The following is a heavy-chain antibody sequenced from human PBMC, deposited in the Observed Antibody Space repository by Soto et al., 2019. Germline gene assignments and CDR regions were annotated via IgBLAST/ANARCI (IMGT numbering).Heavy chain of an antibody. J-gene: IGHJ3*01. CDR1: GGPFGSSA. CDR3: ARLRRDWGDAFDL. D-gene: IGHD3-16*01. CDR2: IIPVFDKA. Sequence: QVQLVQSGADVKKPGSSVRVSCKTSGGPFGSSAISWVRQAPAQRLEWIGEIIPVFDKANYAQNFQGRLTITADGATATVCMQLSSLTSEDTAVYFCARLRRDWGDAFDLWGQGTLVTVSS. V-gene: IGHV1-69*01.